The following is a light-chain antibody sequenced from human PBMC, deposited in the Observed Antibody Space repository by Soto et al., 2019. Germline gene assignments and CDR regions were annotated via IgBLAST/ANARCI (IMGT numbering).Light chain of an antibody. CDR1: NIGTKG. Sequence: LTQPPSVSVAPGQAARITCGGNNIGTKGVHWYQQKPGQAPVLVVYDNDDRPSGIPERFSGSNSGNTAILTISRVEAGDEADYFCQLWDSSSEFYYVFGTGTKVTVL. CDR2: DND. J-gene: IGLJ1*01. CDR3: QLWDSSSEFYYV. V-gene: IGLV3-21*02.